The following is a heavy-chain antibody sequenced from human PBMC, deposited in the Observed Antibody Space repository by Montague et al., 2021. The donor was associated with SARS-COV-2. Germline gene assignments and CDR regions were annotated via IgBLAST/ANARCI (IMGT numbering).Heavy chain of an antibody. Sequence: SETLSLTCAVYGGSFSGYYWSWIRQPPGKGLEWIGEINHSGSTNYNPSLKSRVTISVDTSKNQFSLKLSSVTAADTAIYYCARTSRGSRYFYGVDVWGQGTTVTVSS. CDR1: GGSFSGYY. J-gene: IGHJ6*02. CDR2: INHSGST. CDR3: ARTSRGSRYFYGVDV. V-gene: IGHV4-34*01. D-gene: IGHD3-10*01.